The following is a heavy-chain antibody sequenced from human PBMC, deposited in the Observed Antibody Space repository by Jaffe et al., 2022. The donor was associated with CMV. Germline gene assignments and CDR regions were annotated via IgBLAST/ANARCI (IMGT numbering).Heavy chain of an antibody. CDR1: GYTFTTYG. J-gene: IGHJ6*02. CDR2: ISGYNGNT. CDR3: ARDRGVYDYDGKEYMYHNGMNV. D-gene: IGHD3-16*01. Sequence: QVQLVQSGAEVKKPGASVKVSCKTSGYTFTTYGISWVRQAPGQGLEWMGWISGYNGNTIYAQKVQDRVTVTTDTSTSTVYMELRRLRSDDTAVYYCARDRGVYDYDGKEYMYHNGMNVWGQGTTVIVSS. V-gene: IGHV1-18*01.